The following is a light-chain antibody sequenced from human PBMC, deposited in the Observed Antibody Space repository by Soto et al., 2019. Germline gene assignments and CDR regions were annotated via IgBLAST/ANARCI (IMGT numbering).Light chain of an antibody. CDR2: GAS. Sequence: EIVLTQSPGTLSLSPGERATLSCRASQSFSSSSLAWYQQKPGQAPRLLIYGASSRATGIPDRFSGSGSGTDFTLTISRLEPEDFAVYYCQQYDSSPRTFG. V-gene: IGKV3-20*01. CDR1: QSFSSSS. CDR3: QQYDSSPRT. J-gene: IGKJ1*01.